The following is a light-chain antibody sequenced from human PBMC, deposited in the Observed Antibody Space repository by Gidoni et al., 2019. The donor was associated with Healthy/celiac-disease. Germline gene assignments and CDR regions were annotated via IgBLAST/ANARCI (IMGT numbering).Light chain of an antibody. J-gene: IGKJ4*01. CDR1: QSISSY. CDR2: AAS. V-gene: IGKV1-39*01. CDR3: QQSYSTPLT. Sequence: DSQMTQSRSSLSASVGDRVTITCRASQSISSYLNWYQHKPGKAPKLLIYAASSLQSGVPSRFSGSGSGTDFTLTISSLQPEDFATYYCQQSYSTPLTFGGGTKVEIK.